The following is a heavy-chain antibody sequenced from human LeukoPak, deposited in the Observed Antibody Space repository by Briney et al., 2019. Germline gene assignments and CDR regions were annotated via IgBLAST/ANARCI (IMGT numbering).Heavy chain of an antibody. V-gene: IGHV3-21*01. CDR3: ARDRVVVVPAEGYYYYYMDV. Sequence: GGSLRLSCAASGFTFSSYSMNWVRQAPGKGLEWVSSISSSSSYIYYADSVKGRFTISRDNAKNSLYLQMNSLRAEDTAVYYCARDRVVVVPAEGYYYYYMDVWGKGTTVTVSS. CDR1: GFTFSSYS. D-gene: IGHD2-2*01. J-gene: IGHJ6*03. CDR2: ISSSSSYI.